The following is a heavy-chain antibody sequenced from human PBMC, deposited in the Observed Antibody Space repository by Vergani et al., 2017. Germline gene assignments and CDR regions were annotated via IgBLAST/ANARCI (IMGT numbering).Heavy chain of an antibody. CDR1: GYSFTSYW. CDR2: IYPGDSDT. V-gene: IGHV5-51*01. CDR3: ARHDSAPKGYYYYYMDV. D-gene: IGHD2-21*01. J-gene: IGHJ6*03. Sequence: EVQLVQSGAEVKKPGESLKISCKGSGYSFTSYWIGWLRQMPGKGLEWMGIIYPGDSDTRYSPSFQGQVTISADKSISTAYLQWSSLKASDTAMYYCARHDSAPKGYYYYYMDVWGKGTTVTVSS.